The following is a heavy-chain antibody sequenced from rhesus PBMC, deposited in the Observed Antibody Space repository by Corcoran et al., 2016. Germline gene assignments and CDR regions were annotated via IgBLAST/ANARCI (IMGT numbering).Heavy chain of an antibody. V-gene: IGHV4-147*01. CDR1: GVSLYGNY. Sequence: QVLLQESGPGLVKPSETLSLTCAVSGVSLYGNYSTWIRQPPGKGLECIGYSSGNSETTSYNPSLGGRVTISKDTSQNHYSLMLTSMTAADTAVYYCARDAISLDVWGRGVLVTVTS. CDR2: SSGNSETT. J-gene: IGHJ5-2*02. CDR3: ARDAISLDV.